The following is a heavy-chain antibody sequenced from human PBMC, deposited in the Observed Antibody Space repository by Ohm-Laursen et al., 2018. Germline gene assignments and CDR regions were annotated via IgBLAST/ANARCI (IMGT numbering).Heavy chain of an antibody. D-gene: IGHD2-15*01. V-gene: IGHV3-23*01. CDR2: IGGSGGSI. CDR1: GFTFSSYA. CDR3: AGRGGTYI. Sequence: SLRLSCSATGFTFSSYAMSWARQAPGKGLEWVSVIGGSGGSISYADSVKGRFTISRDNSKDTLYLQMNSLRAEDTAVYYCAGRGGTYIWGQGTLVTVSS. J-gene: IGHJ4*02.